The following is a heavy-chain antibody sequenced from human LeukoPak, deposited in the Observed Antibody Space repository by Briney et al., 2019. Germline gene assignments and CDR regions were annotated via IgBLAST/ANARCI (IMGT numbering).Heavy chain of an antibody. CDR2: INQDGSEK. CDR1: EFTFNSYW. Sequence: PGGSLRLSCAASEFTFNSYWMSWVRQTPGKGLEWVANINQDGSEKYYVDSVKGRFTISRDNAKNSLYLQMNSLRAEDTAVYYCARERHRGPTISDYYYYMDVWGKGTTVTVSS. V-gene: IGHV3-7*01. CDR3: ARERHRGPTISDYYYYMDV. D-gene: IGHD5-12*01. J-gene: IGHJ6*03.